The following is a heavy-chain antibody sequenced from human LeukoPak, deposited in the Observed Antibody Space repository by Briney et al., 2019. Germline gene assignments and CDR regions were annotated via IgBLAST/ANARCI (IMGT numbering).Heavy chain of an antibody. CDR1: GFTLSSYT. CDR2: ISGSGGST. Sequence: PGGSLRLSCAASGFTLSSYTMSWVRQAPGKGLEWVSAISGSGGSTYYADSVKGRFTISRENAKNSLYLQMDSLRAEDTAVYYCARQMTPHGNFDYWGQGTLVTVSS. V-gene: IGHV3-23*01. J-gene: IGHJ4*02. D-gene: IGHD1-26*01. CDR3: ARQMTPHGNFDY.